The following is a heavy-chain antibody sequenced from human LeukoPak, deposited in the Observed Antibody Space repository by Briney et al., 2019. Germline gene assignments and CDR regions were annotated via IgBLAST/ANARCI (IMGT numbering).Heavy chain of an antibody. CDR1: GFTVSSNF. V-gene: IGHV3-66*01. J-gene: IGHJ6*03. CDR3: ARENYYYYYMDV. Sequence: GGSLRPSCAASGFTVSSNFMSWVRQAPGKGLEWVSVIYSGVTTYYADSVKGRFTISRDNSKNTLYLQMDSLRAEDTAVYHCARENYYYYYMDVRGKGTTVTISS. CDR2: IYSGVTT.